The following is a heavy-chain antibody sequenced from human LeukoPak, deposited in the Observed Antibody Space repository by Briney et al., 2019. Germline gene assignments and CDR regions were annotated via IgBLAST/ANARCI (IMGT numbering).Heavy chain of an antibody. D-gene: IGHD3-22*01. CDR1: GFTFSSYG. J-gene: IGHJ5*02. CDR3: ARVMNYYDSSGYYPSNWFDP. CDR2: IWYDGSNK. V-gene: IGHV3-33*01. Sequence: GGSLRLSCAASGFTFSSYGMHWVRQAPGKGLEWVAVIWYDGSNKYYADSVKGRFTISRDNSKNTLYLQVNSLRAEDTAVYYCARVMNYYDSSGYYPSNWFDPWGQGTLVTVSS.